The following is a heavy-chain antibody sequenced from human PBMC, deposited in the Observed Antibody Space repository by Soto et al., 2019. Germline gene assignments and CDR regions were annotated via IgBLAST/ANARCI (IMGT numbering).Heavy chain of an antibody. J-gene: IGHJ3*02. CDR2: IIPILGIA. CDR1: GYTFTSYY. V-gene: IGHV1-69*02. Sequence: GASVKVSCKASGYTFTSYYMNWVRQAPGQGLEWMGRIIPILGIANYAQKFQGRVTITADKSTSTAYMELSSLRSEDTAVYYCAMVRGDFAFDIWGQGTMVTVSS. CDR3: AMVRGDFAFDI. D-gene: IGHD3-10*01.